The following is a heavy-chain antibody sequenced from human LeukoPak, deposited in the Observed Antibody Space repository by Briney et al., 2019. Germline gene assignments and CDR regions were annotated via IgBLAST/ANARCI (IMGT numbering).Heavy chain of an antibody. CDR2: INPNSGGT. CDR3: ARFYCTSTSCQYNWFDS. CDR1: GYTFTGYY. V-gene: IGHV1-2*02. Sequence: ASVKVSCKASGYTFTGYYMHWVRQAPGQGLEWMGWINPNSGGTNYAQKFQGRVTMTRDTSISTAYMELSRLTSDDTAVYYCARFYCTSTSCQYNWFDSWGQGTLVTVSS. J-gene: IGHJ5*01. D-gene: IGHD2-2*01.